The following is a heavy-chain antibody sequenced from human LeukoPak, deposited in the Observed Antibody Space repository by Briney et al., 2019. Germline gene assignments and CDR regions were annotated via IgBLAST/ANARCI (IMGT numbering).Heavy chain of an antibody. J-gene: IGHJ6*03. V-gene: IGHV4-59*08. D-gene: IGHD3-10*01. CDR3: ARSFDSAYYYMDV. Sequence: SETLSLTCTVSGGSISSSYWSWIRQPPGKGLDWIGYVSHSGGTNYEPSLKSRVTISVDTSKRQFSLKLSSVTAADTAVYYCARSFDSAYYYMDVWGKGTTVTVS. CDR1: GGSISSSY. CDR2: VSHSGGT.